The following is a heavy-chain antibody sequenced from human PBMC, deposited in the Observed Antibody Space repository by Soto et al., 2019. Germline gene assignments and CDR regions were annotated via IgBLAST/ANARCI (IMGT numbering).Heavy chain of an antibody. CDR2: VYYSGST. Sequence: SETLSLTCTLSGGSISGYYWSWIRQPPGKGLEWIGYVYYSGSTKCNPSLESRVTISVDMSNNQFSLMLTSVTAADTAVYYCAKYRRTDAEGYRLDFWGQGTLVTVS. CDR1: GGSISGYY. CDR3: AKYRRTDAEGYRLDF. V-gene: IGHV4-59*01. J-gene: IGHJ4*02. D-gene: IGHD5-12*01.